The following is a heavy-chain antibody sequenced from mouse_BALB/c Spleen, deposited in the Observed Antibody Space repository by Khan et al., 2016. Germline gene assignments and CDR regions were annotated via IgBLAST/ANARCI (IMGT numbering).Heavy chain of an antibody. J-gene: IGHJ1*01. Sequence: QIQLVQSGPELKRPGKTVKISCKASGYTFTNYGINWVKQAPGKGLKWMGWINTYSGESTYADDFKGRFAFSLETSANTAYLQINNLKNEDTATXFCARYRSYYGSSRYFDVWCAGTTVTVSS. V-gene: IGHV9-3-1*01. CDR2: INTYSGES. D-gene: IGHD1-1*01. CDR3: ARYRSYYGSSRYFDV. CDR1: GYTFTNYG.